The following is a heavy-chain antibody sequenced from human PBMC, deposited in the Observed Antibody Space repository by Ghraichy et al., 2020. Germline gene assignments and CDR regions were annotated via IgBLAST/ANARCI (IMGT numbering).Heavy chain of an antibody. CDR3: ARDLVIPAAIGDYSYYYGMDV. CDR2: IYHSGNT. D-gene: IGHD2-2*01. CDR1: GGSISSYY. Sequence: SETLSLTCTVSGGSISSYYWSWIRQPPGKGLEWIDYIYHSGNTTYNPSLKSRVTISVNTPKNQFSLKLRSVTAADTAMYYCARDLVIPAAIGDYSYYYGMDVWGQGTTVTVSS. V-gene: IGHV4-59*01. J-gene: IGHJ6*02.